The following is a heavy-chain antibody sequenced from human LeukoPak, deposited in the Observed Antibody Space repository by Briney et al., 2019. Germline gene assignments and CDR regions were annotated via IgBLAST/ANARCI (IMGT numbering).Heavy chain of an antibody. CDR2: IYYSGST. V-gene: IGHV4-59*12. CDR3: AIGPGYFDY. CDR1: GGSISSYY. Sequence: SETLSLTCTVSGGSISSYYWSWIRQPPGKGLEWIGYIYYSGSTNYNPSLKSRVTISVDTSKNQFSLKLSSVTAADTAVYYCAIGPGYFDYWGQGTLVTVSS. J-gene: IGHJ4*02.